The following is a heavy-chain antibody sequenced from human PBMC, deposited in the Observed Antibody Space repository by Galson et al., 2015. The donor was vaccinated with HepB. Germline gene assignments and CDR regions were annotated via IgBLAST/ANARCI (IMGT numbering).Heavy chain of an antibody. D-gene: IGHD2-2*01. CDR2: IYHSGST. V-gene: IGHV4-4*02. Sequence: SETLSLTCAVSGDSISSSKWWSWVRQPPGKGLEWIGEIYHSGSTNYNPSLKSRVTISVNKSKNQFSLKLSSVTAADTAVYYCARVGYCSSTSCYLIPYYYYYMDVWGKGTTVTVSS. CDR3: ARVGYCSSTSCYLIPYYYYYMDV. J-gene: IGHJ6*03. CDR1: GDSISSSKW.